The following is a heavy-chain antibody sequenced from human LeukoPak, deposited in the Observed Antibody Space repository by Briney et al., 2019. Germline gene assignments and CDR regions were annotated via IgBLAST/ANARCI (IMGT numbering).Heavy chain of an antibody. D-gene: IGHD4-17*01. CDR3: ARGHTAVTRHFDF. J-gene: IGHJ4*02. CDR2: ISTSVGII. Sequence: GGPLRLSCEASGFIFSDYYMAWIRQAPGKGLECVSYISTSVGIIYYADSVKGRFTISRDNARDSLYLQMNTLRAEDTAVYYCARGHTAVTRHFDFWGQGTLVTVSS. V-gene: IGHV3-11*04. CDR1: GFIFSDYY.